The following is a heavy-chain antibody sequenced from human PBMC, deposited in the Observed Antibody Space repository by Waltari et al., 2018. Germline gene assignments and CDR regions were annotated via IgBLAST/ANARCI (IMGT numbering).Heavy chain of an antibody. J-gene: IGHJ4*02. CDR1: GFTFCSYT. CDR2: ISYDGSNK. Sequence: VQLVESGGGAVQPARSLRLSCASPGFTFCSYTLLWVRQLPGKGLECVAVISYDGSNKYYADSVKGRFTISRDNSKNTLYLQMNSLRAEDTAVYFCARGGDDGRGYYPRDYWGQGTLVTVSS. D-gene: IGHD3-22*01. V-gene: IGHV3-30-3*01. CDR3: ARGGDDGRGYYPRDY.